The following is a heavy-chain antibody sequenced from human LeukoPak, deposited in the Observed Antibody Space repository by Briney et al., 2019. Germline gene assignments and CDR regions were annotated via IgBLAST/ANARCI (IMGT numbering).Heavy chain of an antibody. CDR1: GFNFRSYW. CDR3: AKGAEDMDV. CDR2: ISGSGGSI. J-gene: IGHJ6*03. Sequence: PGGSLRLSCAASGFNFRSYWMSWVRQAPGKGLEWVSGISGSGGSIYYADSVKGRFTISRDNSKNTLYLQMNSLRAEDTAVYYCAKGAEDMDVWGKGTTVTVSS. V-gene: IGHV3-23*01.